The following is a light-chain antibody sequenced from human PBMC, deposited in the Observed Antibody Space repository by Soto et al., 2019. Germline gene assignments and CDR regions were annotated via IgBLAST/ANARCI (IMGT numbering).Light chain of an antibody. Sequence: QSMLTQPRSLSGSPGQSVTISCTGTSSDVGGYNYVSWYQQHPGKAPKLMIYDVSKRPSGVPDRFSGSKSGNTASLTISGLQAEDEADYYSCSYAGSFYVFGTGTKFTV. V-gene: IGLV2-11*01. CDR2: DVS. CDR3: CSYAGSFYV. J-gene: IGLJ1*01. CDR1: SSDVGGYNY.